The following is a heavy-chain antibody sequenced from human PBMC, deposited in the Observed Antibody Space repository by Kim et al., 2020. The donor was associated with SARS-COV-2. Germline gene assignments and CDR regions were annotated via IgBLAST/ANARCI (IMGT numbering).Heavy chain of an antibody. CDR3: VKNCGGDCYSNF. CDR1: GFPFSSYA. CDR2: ISGDGTRT. J-gene: IGHJ4*02. V-gene: IGHV3-64D*09. Sequence: GGSLRLSCAASGFPFSSYAMHWVRQAPGKGLEYVSAISGDGTRTYYAESVRGRFTISRDNSKSTLSLQMNSLRGDDTAIYFCVKNCGGDCYSNFCGLGTL. D-gene: IGHD2-21*01.